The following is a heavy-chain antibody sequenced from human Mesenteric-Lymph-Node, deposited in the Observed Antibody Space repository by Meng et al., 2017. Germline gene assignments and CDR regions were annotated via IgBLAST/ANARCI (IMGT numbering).Heavy chain of an antibody. D-gene: IGHD5-12*01. CDR2: INPNSGGT. Sequence: ASVKVSCKASGYTFTGSSIHWVRQALGQGLEWMGQINPNSGGTDYAQKFQGRVTMTRDTSINTAYMELTRLRSDDTAVYYCAREGGGGYDFGYWGQGTLVTVSS. CDR3: AREGGGGYDFGY. J-gene: IGHJ4*02. V-gene: IGHV1-2*06. CDR1: GYTFTGSS.